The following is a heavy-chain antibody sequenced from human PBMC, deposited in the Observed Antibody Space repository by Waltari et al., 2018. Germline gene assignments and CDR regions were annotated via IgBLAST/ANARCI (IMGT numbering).Heavy chain of an antibody. V-gene: IGHV3-7*01. CDR2: IKQDGSEK. J-gene: IGHJ4*02. CDR1: GFTFSSYW. CDR3: ARDLSQVIWFGELIFDY. D-gene: IGHD3-10*01. Sequence: EVQLVESGGGLVQPGGSLRLSCAASGFTFSSYWMSWVRQAPGKGLEWVANIKQDGSEKYYLDSVKGRFTISRDNAKNSLYLQMNSLRAEDTAVYYCARDLSQVIWFGELIFDYWGQGTLVTVSS.